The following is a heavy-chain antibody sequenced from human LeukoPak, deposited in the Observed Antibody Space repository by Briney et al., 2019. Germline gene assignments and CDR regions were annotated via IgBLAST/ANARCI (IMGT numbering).Heavy chain of an antibody. J-gene: IGHJ4*02. CDR2: IDRSGST. Sequence: SETLSLTCAVYGGSFSGYSWTWIRQPPGKGLEWIGEIDRSGSTNYNPSLKSRLTIPVDTSKNQFSLKLSSVTAAHTAVYYCARGSAAGLAYWGQGTLVTVSS. D-gene: IGHD6-13*01. CDR3: ARGSAAGLAY. CDR1: GGSFSGYS. V-gene: IGHV4-34*01.